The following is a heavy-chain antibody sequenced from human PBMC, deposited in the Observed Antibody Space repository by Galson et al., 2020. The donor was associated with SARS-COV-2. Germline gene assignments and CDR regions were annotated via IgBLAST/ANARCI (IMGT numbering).Heavy chain of an antibody. Sequence: ESLKISCAASGFTFSSYAMSWVRQAPGKGLEGVAAISGSGGSTYYADSVKGRFTISRDNSKNTLYLQMNSLRAEDTAVYYCAKGGVYSSSWGDYWGQATLVAVSS. CDR2: ISGSGGST. V-gene: IGHV3-23*01. CDR1: GFTFSSYA. J-gene: IGHJ4*02. CDR3: AKGGVYSSSWGDY. D-gene: IGHD6-13*01.